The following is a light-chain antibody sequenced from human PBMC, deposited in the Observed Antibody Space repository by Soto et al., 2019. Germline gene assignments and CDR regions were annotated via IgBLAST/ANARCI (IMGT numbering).Light chain of an antibody. V-gene: IGKV1-5*03. CDR1: QSIRSW. CDR3: QQYNDNWT. Sequence: DIQMTQSPSTLSASVGDRVTITCRASQSIRSWLAWYQQKPGTAPKLLIYKASTLQSGVPARFSGSGSGTEFTPTISSLQPDDSATYYCQQYNDNWTFGQGTKVEIK. J-gene: IGKJ1*01. CDR2: KAS.